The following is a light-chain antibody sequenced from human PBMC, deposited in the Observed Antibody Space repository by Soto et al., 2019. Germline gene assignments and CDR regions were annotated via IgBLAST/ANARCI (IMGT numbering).Light chain of an antibody. CDR2: VAS. CDR1: QSVSSNY. CDR3: QQYGTPQT. V-gene: IGKV3-20*01. Sequence: EIVLTQSPGTLSLSPGERATLSCRASQSVSSNYSAWYQQKPGQAPSLLIYVASSRATGIPDRFSGSGSGTDFTLTISRLAADDFAVYYYQQYGTPQTFGQGTKVEIK. J-gene: IGKJ1*01.